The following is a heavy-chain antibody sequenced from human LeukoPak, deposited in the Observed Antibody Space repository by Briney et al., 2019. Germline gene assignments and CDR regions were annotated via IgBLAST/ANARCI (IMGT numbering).Heavy chain of an antibody. CDR2: TYYSSKWYN. D-gene: IGHD6-19*01. J-gene: IGHJ3*02. CDR3: ARGAVAVRNAFDI. CDR1: GDSVSSNSAA. V-gene: IGHV6-1*01. Sequence: SQTLSLTCALSGDSVSSNSAAWDWIRQSPSRGLGWLVRTYYSSKWYNDYAVSVKSRITINPDTSKNQSSLQLNSVTREDTALYYCARGAVAVRNAFDIWGQGTMVTVSS.